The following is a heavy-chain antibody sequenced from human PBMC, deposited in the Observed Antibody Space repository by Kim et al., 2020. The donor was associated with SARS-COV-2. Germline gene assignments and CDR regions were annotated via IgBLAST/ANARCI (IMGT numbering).Heavy chain of an antibody. Sequence: NPALTSRVTRSVETSKNQFSLKLSSVTAADTAVYYCARAPRYSGYGIDYWGQGTRVTVSS. CDR3: ARAPRYSGYGIDY. V-gene: IGHV4-59*01. D-gene: IGHD5-12*01. J-gene: IGHJ4*02.